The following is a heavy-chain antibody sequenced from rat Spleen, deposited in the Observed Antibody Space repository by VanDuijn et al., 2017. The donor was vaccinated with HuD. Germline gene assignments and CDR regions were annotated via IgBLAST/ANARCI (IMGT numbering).Heavy chain of an antibody. J-gene: IGHJ2*01. CDR2: ISYDGSST. D-gene: IGHD4-3*01. CDR3: AVSGYGY. Sequence: EVQLVESGGGLVQPGRSLKLSCKASGFTFSRSAMAWVRQAPAKGLEWVATISYDGSSTYYRDSVKGRFTISRDNAKSTLYLQMNSLRSEDTATYYCAVSGYGYWGQGVMVTVSS. V-gene: IGHV5-29*01. CDR1: GFTFSRSA.